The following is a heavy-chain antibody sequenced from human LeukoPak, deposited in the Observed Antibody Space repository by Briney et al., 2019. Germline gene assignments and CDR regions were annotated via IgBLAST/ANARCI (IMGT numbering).Heavy chain of an antibody. V-gene: IGHV4-31*02. CDR1: GGXXSXGGYY. Sequence: XXXXXXSGGXXSXGGYYWSWIRQHPGKGLEWIGYIYYSGSTYYNPSLKSRVTISVDTSKNQFSLKLSSVTAADTAVYYCARSKMGELSHWGQGTLVTVSS. CDR3: ARSKMGELSH. D-gene: IGHD3-16*02. J-gene: IGHJ4*02. CDR2: IYYSGST.